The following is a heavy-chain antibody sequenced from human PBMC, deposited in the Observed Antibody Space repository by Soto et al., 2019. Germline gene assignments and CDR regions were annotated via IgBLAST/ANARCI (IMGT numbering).Heavy chain of an antibody. V-gene: IGHV4-61*08. CDR2: VYHTGRT. CDR1: GGSFKSGGYS. J-gene: IGHJ4*02. Sequence: PSETLSLTCTVSGGSFKSGGYSWSWIRQPPGKGLEWIGYVYHTGRTSYNPSLKSRVSISMDTSKNQSSLNLDSVTAADTAVYFCARDFAYFDSWGQGTLVTVSS. D-gene: IGHD3-3*01. CDR3: ARDFAYFDS.